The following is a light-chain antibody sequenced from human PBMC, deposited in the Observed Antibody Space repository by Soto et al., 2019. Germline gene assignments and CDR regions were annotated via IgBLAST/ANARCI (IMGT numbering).Light chain of an antibody. CDR3: GSWDSSLSAYV. Sequence: QSVLTQPPSVSAAPGQRVTISCSGSSSNIGGNSVSLYQQLPGTAPKLLIYDDDKRPSGIPDRFSGSKSGTSATLGITGFQTGDEADYYCGSWDSSLSAYVFGTGTKVTVL. J-gene: IGLJ1*01. CDR1: SSNIGGNS. V-gene: IGLV1-51*01. CDR2: DDD.